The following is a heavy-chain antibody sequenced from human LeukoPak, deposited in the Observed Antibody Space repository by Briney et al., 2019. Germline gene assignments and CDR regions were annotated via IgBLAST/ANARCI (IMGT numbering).Heavy chain of an antibody. CDR1: GFTFSSYS. Sequence: GGSLRLSCADSGFTFSSYSMNWVRQAPGKGLEWVSYISYSSSTIYYADSVKGRFTISRDNAKNSLYLQVNSLRDEDTAVYYCARDHAPYYDSSGYAFDIWGQGTMVTVSS. V-gene: IGHV3-48*02. D-gene: IGHD3-22*01. J-gene: IGHJ3*02. CDR2: ISYSSSTI. CDR3: ARDHAPYYDSSGYAFDI.